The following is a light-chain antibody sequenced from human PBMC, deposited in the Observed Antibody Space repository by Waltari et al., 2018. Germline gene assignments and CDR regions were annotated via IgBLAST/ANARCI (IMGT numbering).Light chain of an antibody. CDR3: ISYTSTTTYVV. CDR1: SSDVGGYDY. J-gene: IGLJ2*01. Sequence: QSALTQPASVSASPGQSITISCTGTSSDVGGYDYVSWYQQHPCKAPQLMIYDVNKRPSGVSHRFSASKSGNTASLTIFGLQAEDEADYYCISYTSTTTYVVVGGGTKLTVL. V-gene: IGLV2-14*03. CDR2: DVN.